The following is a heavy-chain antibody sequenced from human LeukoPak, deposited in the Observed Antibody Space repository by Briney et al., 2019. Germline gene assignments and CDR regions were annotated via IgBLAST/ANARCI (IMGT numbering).Heavy chain of an antibody. CDR1: GFTFSSYA. Sequence: GGSLRLSCAASGFTFSSYAMSWVRQAPGKGLEWVSAISDGGGTTYYADSVKGRFTISRDNSKNTLYLQMNSLRAEDTAVYYCAKGGYSSSSGPHNYYYYYMDVWGKGTTVTVSS. CDR2: ISDGGGTT. V-gene: IGHV3-23*01. CDR3: AKGGYSSSSGPHNYYYYYMDV. D-gene: IGHD6-6*01. J-gene: IGHJ6*03.